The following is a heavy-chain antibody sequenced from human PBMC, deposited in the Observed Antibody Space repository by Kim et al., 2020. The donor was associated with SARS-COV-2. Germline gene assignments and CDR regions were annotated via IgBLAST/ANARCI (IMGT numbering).Heavy chain of an antibody. CDR1: GYTFTSYA. Sequence: ASVKVSCKASGYTFTSYAIHWVRQAPGQRLEWMGWINAGFGTTNYSQKFQGRVTITRDTSPSTAYMALSSLRSEDTAVYYCARAHYVGRSRWYVGSVWFD. J-gene: IGHJ5*01. D-gene: IGHD6-13*01. CDR3: ARAHYVGRSRWYVGSVWFD. V-gene: IGHV1-3*01. CDR2: INAGFGTT.